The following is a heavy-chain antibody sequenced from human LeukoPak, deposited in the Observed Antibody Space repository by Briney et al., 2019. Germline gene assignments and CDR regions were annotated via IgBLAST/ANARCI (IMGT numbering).Heavy chain of an antibody. CDR2: ISGYNGNT. J-gene: IGHJ4*02. D-gene: IGHD6-13*01. V-gene: IGHV1-18*04. CDR3: ARCSSSNQPPLY. Sequence: GASVKVSCKASGYAFTSYGISWVRQAPGQGLEWMGWISGYNGNTNYAQKLQGRVTMTTDTSTRTAYMELRSLTSDDTAVYYCARCSSSNQPPLYWGQGTLVTVSS. CDR1: GYAFTSYG.